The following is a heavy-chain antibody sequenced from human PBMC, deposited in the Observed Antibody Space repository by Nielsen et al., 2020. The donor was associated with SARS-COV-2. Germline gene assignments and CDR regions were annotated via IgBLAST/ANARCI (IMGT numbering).Heavy chain of an antibody. CDR3: AREVYCSGGTCYSDNWFDP. Sequence: SETLSLTCTVSGGSFSSVNNYWSWIRQPPGKGLEWIGYIYYSGSTNYNPSLKSRVTISLDTSKNQFSLKLSSATAADTAVYYCAREVYCSGGTCYSDNWFDPWGQGTLVTVSS. CDR1: GGSFSSVNNY. V-gene: IGHV4-61*01. CDR2: IYYSGST. D-gene: IGHD2-15*01. J-gene: IGHJ5*02.